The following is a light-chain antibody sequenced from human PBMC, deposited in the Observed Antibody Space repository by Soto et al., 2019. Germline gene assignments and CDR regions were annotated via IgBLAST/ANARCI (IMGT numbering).Light chain of an antibody. CDR1: NSDVGAYNY. CDR2: DVS. CDR3: SSYTTSYTYV. Sequence: QSALTQPASVSGSPGQSITISCTGTNSDVGAYNYVSWSQQHPGKAPKLMVYDVSNRPSGVSNRFSGSKSGNTASLTISGLQAEDEADYYCSSYTTSYTYVFGAGTRSPS. J-gene: IGLJ1*01. V-gene: IGLV2-14*03.